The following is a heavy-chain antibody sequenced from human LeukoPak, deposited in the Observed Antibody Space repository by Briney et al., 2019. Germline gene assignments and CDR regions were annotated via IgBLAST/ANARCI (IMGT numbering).Heavy chain of an antibody. CDR1: GESIRSTSF. J-gene: IGHJ5*02. V-gene: IGHV4-39*01. CDR2: TSYSCTS. Sequence: SETLSLTCSVSGESIRSTSFWGWIRQSPGMGLEWIASTSYSCTSYYNPSLSRRVTVFADTSKHQFSLRLSSVTAADTAVYYCARRGGHSWDVGNWFDPWGQGALVTVSS. D-gene: IGHD6-13*01. CDR3: ARRGGHSWDVGNWFDP.